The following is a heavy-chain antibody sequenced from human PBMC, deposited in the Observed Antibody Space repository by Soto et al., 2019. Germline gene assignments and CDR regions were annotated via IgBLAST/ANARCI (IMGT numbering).Heavy chain of an antibody. CDR2: IYYSGST. V-gene: IGHV4-39*01. CDR3: ARQGDGVFGVVITVIDY. CDR1: GGSISSSSYY. Sequence: SETLSLTCTVSGGSISSSSYYWGWIRQPPGKGLEWIGSIYYSGSTYYNPSLKSRVTISVDTSKNQFSLKLSSVTAADTAVYYCARQGDGVFGVVITVIDYWGQGTLVTVSS. D-gene: IGHD3-3*01. J-gene: IGHJ4*02.